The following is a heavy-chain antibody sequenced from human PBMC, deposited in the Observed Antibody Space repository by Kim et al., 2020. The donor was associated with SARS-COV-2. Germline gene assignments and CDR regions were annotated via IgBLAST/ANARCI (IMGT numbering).Heavy chain of an antibody. V-gene: IGHV3-30*18. CDR3: AKDSYVSGTYYIHTYYYSMDV. CDR1: GFIFSNYG. CDR2: ITFDGSNK. D-gene: IGHD3-10*01. Sequence: GGSLRLSCVASGFIFSNYGIHWVRQAPGKGLERVAVITFDGSNKYYADVVKGRFTISRDNSKNTLFLQMNSLRAEDTALYYCAKDSYVSGTYYIHTYYYSMDVWGQGTTVTVSS. J-gene: IGHJ6*02.